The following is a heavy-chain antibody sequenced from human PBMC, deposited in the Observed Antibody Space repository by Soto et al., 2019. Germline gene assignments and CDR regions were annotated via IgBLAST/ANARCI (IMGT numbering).Heavy chain of an antibody. Sequence: QVQLVQSGAEVKKPGASVKVSCKASGYTFTSYGISWVRQAPGQGLEWMGWISAYNGNTNYAQKLQGRVTMTTDTSTNTAYMDLRSLRSDDTAVYYCARDPNPQEQWRVVFDYWGQGTLVTVSS. D-gene: IGHD6-19*01. J-gene: IGHJ4*02. CDR1: GYTFTSYG. CDR2: ISAYNGNT. CDR3: ARDPNPQEQWRVVFDY. V-gene: IGHV1-18*01.